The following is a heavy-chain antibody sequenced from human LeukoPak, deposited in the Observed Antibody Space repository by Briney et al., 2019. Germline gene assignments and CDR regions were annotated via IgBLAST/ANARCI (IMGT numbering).Heavy chain of an antibody. Sequence: SETLSLTCAVSGGSISSGGYSWSWIRQPPGKGLEWIGYICHSGSTYYNPSLKSRVTISVDRTKNQSSLKVSSVTAADTAVYYCARSRINYYGSANHDAFDIWGQGTMVTVSS. CDR3: ARSRINYYGSANHDAFDI. V-gene: IGHV4-30-2*01. D-gene: IGHD3-10*01. CDR2: ICHSGST. J-gene: IGHJ3*02. CDR1: GGSISSGGYS.